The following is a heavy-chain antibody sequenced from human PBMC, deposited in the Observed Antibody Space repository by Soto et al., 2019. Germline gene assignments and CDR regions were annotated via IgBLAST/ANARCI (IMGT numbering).Heavy chain of an antibody. CDR2: ISYDGSNK. J-gene: IGHJ6*02. Sequence: GGSLRLSCAASGFTFSSYAMHWVRQAPGKGLEWVAVISYDGSNKYYADSVKGRFTISRDNSKNTLYLQMNSLRAEDTAVYCCARVWGRGEPRYYYGMDVWGQGTTVTVSS. CDR3: ARVWGRGEPRYYYGMDV. D-gene: IGHD3-16*01. V-gene: IGHV3-30-3*01. CDR1: GFTFSSYA.